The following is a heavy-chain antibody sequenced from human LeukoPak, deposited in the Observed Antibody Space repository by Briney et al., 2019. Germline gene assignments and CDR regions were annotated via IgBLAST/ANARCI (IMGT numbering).Heavy chain of an antibody. D-gene: IGHD3-10*01. CDR1: GFTFNSFW. V-gene: IGHV3-7*01. CDR2: IKHGGSDR. CDR3: ARDFRGVFDF. Sequence: GGSLRLSCAVSGFTFNSFWMSWVRQAPGKGLEWVANIKHGGSDRNYVDSVKGRFTISRDNARNSLSLQMNSLRAEDTAVYYCARDFRGVFDFWGQGTLVTVSS. J-gene: IGHJ4*02.